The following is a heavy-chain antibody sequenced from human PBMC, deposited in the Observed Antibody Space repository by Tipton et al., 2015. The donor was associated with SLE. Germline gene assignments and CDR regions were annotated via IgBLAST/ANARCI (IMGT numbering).Heavy chain of an antibody. CDR2: IYHSGST. CDR3: ARGAGYSGTSGYSFDH. CDR1: GGSISSGGYS. J-gene: IGHJ4*02. D-gene: IGHD3-22*01. Sequence: TLSLTCAVSGGSISSGGYSWSWIRQPPGKGLEWIGYIYHSGSTYYNPSLKSRVTISVDRSKNQFSLKLSSVTAADTAVYYCARGAGYSGTSGYSFDHWGQGALVTVSS. V-gene: IGHV4-30-2*01.